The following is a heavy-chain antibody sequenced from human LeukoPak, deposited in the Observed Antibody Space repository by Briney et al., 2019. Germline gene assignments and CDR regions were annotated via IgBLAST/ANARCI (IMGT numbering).Heavy chain of an antibody. V-gene: IGHV3-21*01. CDR2: ISSSSSHI. CDR3: ASSEQWLAHLDY. J-gene: IGHJ4*02. CDR1: GFTFSSYS. Sequence: PGGSLRLSCAASGFTFSSYSMNWVRQAPGKGLEWVSSISSSSSHIYYADSVKGRFTISRDNAKNSLYLQMNSLRAEDTAVYYCASSEQWLAHLDYWGQGTLVTVSS. D-gene: IGHD6-19*01.